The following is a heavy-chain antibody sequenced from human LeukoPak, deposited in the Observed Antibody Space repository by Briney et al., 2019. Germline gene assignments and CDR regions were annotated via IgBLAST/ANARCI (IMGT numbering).Heavy chain of an antibody. J-gene: IGHJ6*02. Sequence: SVKVSCKASGYTFTGYYMHWVRQAPGQGLEWMGGIIPIFGTANYAQKFQGRVTITADESTSTAYMELSSLRSEDTAVYYCARDEVVVVPAARGRDYYYYGMDVWGQGTTVTVSS. CDR1: GYTFTGYY. D-gene: IGHD2-2*01. CDR3: ARDEVVVVPAARGRDYYYYGMDV. V-gene: IGHV1-69*13. CDR2: IIPIFGTA.